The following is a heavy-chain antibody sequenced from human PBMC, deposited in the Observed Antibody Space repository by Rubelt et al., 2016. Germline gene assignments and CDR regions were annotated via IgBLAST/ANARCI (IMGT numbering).Heavy chain of an antibody. V-gene: IGHV1-46*01. CDR3: TRGLVADWFDP. Sequence: SGAEVKKPGASVKVSCKASGYTFISYNMHWVRQAPRQGPEWMGGISPSGGSTSYAQKFQGRVTMTRDTSTSTAYMELNSLRSDDTAVYYCTRGLVADWFDPWGQGTLVTVSS. CDR1: GYTFISYN. D-gene: IGHD2-15*01. CDR2: ISPSGGST. J-gene: IGHJ5*02.